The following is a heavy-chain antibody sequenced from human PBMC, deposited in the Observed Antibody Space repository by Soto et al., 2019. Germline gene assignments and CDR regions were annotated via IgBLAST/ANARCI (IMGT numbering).Heavy chain of an antibody. CDR1: GFSLSTSAVG. CDR3: AHIRGGGNSPLFDY. D-gene: IGHD2-21*02. J-gene: IGHJ4*02. Sequence: QITLKESGPTLVKPTQTLTLTCTFSGFSLSTSAVGVGWIRQPPGKALEWLALIYWDDEERYSPSLKSRLTIAEVTSKNHVVFTMTNLDPVDTATYYCAHIRGGGNSPLFDYWGRGTLVTVSS. CDR2: IYWDDEE. V-gene: IGHV2-5*02.